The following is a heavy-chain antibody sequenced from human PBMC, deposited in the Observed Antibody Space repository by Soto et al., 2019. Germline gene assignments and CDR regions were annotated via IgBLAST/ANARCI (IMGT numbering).Heavy chain of an antibody. J-gene: IGHJ6*03. CDR2: TNPNSGNT. D-gene: IGHD6-13*01. CDR3: ARGNYSSSWYWDYYYYMDV. CDR1: GYTFTSYD. Sequence: ASVKVSCKASGYTFTSYDINWVRQATGQGLEWMGWTNPNSGNTGYAQKFQGRVTMTRNTSISTAYMELSSLRSEDTAVYYCARGNYSSSWYWDYYYYMDVWGKGTTVTVSS. V-gene: IGHV1-8*01.